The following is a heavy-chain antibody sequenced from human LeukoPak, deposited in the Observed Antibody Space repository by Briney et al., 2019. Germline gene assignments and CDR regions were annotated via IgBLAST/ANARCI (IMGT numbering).Heavy chain of an antibody. Sequence: SSESLSLTCTVSGYSISSFYWSWIRQPPGRGLQWIGYIYYSGGTNYNPSLESRVTISIDTSENYFSLKLSSVTAADTAVYYCARTSYANDAFDIWGQGTMVTVSS. J-gene: IGHJ3*02. CDR2: IYYSGGT. D-gene: IGHD1-26*01. CDR1: GYSISSFY. V-gene: IGHV4-59*01. CDR3: ARTSYANDAFDI.